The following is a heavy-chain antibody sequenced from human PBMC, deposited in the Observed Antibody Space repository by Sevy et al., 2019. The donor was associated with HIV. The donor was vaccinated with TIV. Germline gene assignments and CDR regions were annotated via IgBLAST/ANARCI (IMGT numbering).Heavy chain of an antibody. J-gene: IGHJ4*02. V-gene: IGHV4-30-2*01. CDR2: IYHSGST. CDR3: ARGPVVPPGGFDY. D-gene: IGHD2-15*01. Sequence: SETLSLTCAVSGGSISSGGYSWSWIRQPPGKGLEWIGYIYHSGSTYYSPSLRSRVTISVDRSKNQFSLKLSSVTAAVTAVYYCARGPVVPPGGFDYWGQGTLVTVSS. CDR1: GGSISSGGYS.